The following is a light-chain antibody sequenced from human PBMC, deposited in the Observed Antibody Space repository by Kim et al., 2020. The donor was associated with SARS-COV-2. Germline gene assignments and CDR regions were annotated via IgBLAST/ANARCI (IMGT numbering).Light chain of an antibody. CDR2: DVF. V-gene: IGKV3-11*01. CDR1: QSVSSY. J-gene: IGKJ2*01. CDR3: HQRSNWPPYT. Sequence: EIMLTQSPATLSLSPGERATLSCRASQSVSSYLAWYQQKPGQAPRLLIYDVFNRATGIPARFSGSGSGTDFTLTISSLEPEDFAVYYCHQRSNWPPYTFGQGTKLEI.